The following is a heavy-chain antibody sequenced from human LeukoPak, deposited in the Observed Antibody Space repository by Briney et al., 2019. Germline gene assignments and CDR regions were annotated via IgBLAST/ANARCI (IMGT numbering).Heavy chain of an antibody. CDR2: ITGSGSGI. CDR3: ARDKDYGFTY. D-gene: IGHD4-17*01. V-gene: IGHV3-48*01. Sequence: PGGSLRLSCAASGFSFSSENMNWVRQAPGKGPEWISWITGSGSGIIYADSVKGRLTISRDNAKNSLFLQMNSLRVEDTAVYYCARDKDYGFTYWGQGTLVTVSS. CDR1: GFSFSSEN. J-gene: IGHJ4*02.